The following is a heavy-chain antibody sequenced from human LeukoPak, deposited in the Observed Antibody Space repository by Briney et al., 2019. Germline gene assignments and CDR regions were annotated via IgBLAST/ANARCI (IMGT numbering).Heavy chain of an antibody. CDR3: AKDWHRYSYGLFDY. CDR2: ISISGTKT. Sequence: GGSLRLSCAASEFDFSTHAMTWVRQAPGKGLEWVSAISISGTKTYYADSVKGRFTISRDNSKNTLYLQMNSLRAEDTAVYYCAKDWHRYSYGLFDYWGQGTLVTVSS. V-gene: IGHV3-23*01. CDR1: EFDFSTHA. D-gene: IGHD5-18*01. J-gene: IGHJ4*02.